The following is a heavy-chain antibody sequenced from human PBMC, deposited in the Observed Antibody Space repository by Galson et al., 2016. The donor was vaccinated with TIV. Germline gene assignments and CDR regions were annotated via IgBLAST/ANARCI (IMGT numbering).Heavy chain of an antibody. Sequence: SVKVSCKVSGYRLSKLSMYWVRQAPGKGLEWMGGYDRENGERVHTQKFQGRVTMTEDESTSTAYMELRSLRSDDTAVYYCAREYYYYAMDVWGQGTTVTVSS. CDR3: AREYYYYAMDV. CDR1: GYRLSKLS. CDR2: YDRENGER. J-gene: IGHJ6*02. V-gene: IGHV1-24*01.